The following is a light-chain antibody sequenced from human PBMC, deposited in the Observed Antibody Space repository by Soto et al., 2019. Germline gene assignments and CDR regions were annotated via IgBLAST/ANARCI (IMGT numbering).Light chain of an antibody. CDR1: QSLVHSDGNTY. CDR2: QVS. CDR3: IHVSHFPRT. V-gene: IGKV2-24*01. J-gene: IGKJ1*01. Sequence: VLTQTPLSSPVTLGQPASISCRSSQSLVHSDGNTYLSWLQQRPGQPPRLLIYQVSNRFSGVPDRFSGSGAGTDFTPKISRVEAEDVRVDYCIHVSHFPRTFGQGTKVEIK.